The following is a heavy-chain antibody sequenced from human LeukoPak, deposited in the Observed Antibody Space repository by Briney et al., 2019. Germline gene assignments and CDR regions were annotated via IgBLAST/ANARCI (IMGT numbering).Heavy chain of an antibody. CDR1: GGSISSSSYY. Sequence: PSETLSLTCTVSGGSISSSSYYWGWIRQPPGKGLEWIGSIYYSGSTYYNPSLKSRVTISVDTSKNQFSLKLSSVTAADTAVYYCARGYSSSLMSFDYWGQGTLVTVSS. V-gene: IGHV4-39*07. CDR2: IYYSGST. D-gene: IGHD6-13*01. CDR3: ARGYSSSLMSFDY. J-gene: IGHJ4*02.